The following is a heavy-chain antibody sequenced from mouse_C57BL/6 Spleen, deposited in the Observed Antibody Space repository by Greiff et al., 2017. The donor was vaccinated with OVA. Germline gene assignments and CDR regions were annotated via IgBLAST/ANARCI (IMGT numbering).Heavy chain of an antibody. D-gene: IGHD3-2*02. J-gene: IGHJ2*01. CDR1: GYTFTSYW. V-gene: IGHV1-74*01. Sequence: QVQLQQSGAELVKPGASVKVSCKASGYTFTSYWMHWVKQRPGQGLEWIGRIHPSDSDTNYNQKFKGKATLTVDKSTSTPYMQLSSLTSEDSAVFCATKGDSSAYFDVWGTGTTLTVSS. CDR3: TKGDSSAYFDV. CDR2: IHPSDSDT.